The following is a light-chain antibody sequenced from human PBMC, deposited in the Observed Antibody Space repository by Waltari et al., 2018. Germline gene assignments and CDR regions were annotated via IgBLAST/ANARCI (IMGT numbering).Light chain of an antibody. CDR3: QHYVRLPVT. Sequence: EIVLTQSPGTLSLSPGEGVTLSCRASQSVSRALACYQQKPGQAPRRLLYGSSTRATGIPDRFSGSGSGTDFSLTISRLEPEDFAVYYCQHYVRLPVTFGQGTKVEIK. V-gene: IGKV3-20*01. J-gene: IGKJ1*01. CDR2: GSS. CDR1: QSVSRA.